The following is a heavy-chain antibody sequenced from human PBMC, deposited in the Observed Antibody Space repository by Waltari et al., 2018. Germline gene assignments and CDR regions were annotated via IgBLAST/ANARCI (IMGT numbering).Heavy chain of an antibody. CDR1: GYTFNAFY. D-gene: IGHD4-17*01. CDR2: LNPHMGAT. V-gene: IGHV1-2*02. CDR3: AREGDYGSYFEF. Sequence: QAHLVLSGAELKKPGASVKVSCKASGYTFNAFYIHWVRQAPGQGPEWLGWLNPHMGATRYARQFQGRVTLTADRAIDTAYMELNSLKSDDTAMYYCAREGDYGSYFEFGGQGTLVTVSS. J-gene: IGHJ4*02.